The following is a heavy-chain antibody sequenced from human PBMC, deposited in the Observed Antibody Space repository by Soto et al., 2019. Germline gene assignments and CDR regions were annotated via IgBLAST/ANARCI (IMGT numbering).Heavy chain of an antibody. CDR1: GFTFSSYE. V-gene: IGHV3-48*03. Sequence: PGGSLRLSCAASGFTFSSYEMNWVRQAPGKGLEWVSYISSSGSTIYYADSVKGRFTISRDNAKNSLYLQMNSLRAEDTAVYYCARLLQRTYSSSSRTDYWGQGTLVTVSS. J-gene: IGHJ4*02. CDR2: ISSSGSTI. CDR3: ARLLQRTYSSSSRTDY. D-gene: IGHD6-6*01.